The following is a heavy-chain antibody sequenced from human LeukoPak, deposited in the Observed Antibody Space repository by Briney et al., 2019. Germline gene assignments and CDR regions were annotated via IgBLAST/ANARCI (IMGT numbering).Heavy chain of an antibody. V-gene: IGHV4-4*07. D-gene: IGHD6-19*01. CDR3: ARWQQWLPVDY. J-gene: IGHJ4*02. CDR1: GGSISSYY. CDR2: IYTSGST. Sequence: SGTLSLTCAVSGGSISSYYTSWIRQPARRRLEWIGIIYTSGSTNYNPSLKSRVTMSVDTSKNQFSLKLSSVTAADTAVYYCARWQQWLPVDYWGQGTLVTVSS.